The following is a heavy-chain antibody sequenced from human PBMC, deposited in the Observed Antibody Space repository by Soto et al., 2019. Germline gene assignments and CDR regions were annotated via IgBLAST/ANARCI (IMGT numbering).Heavy chain of an antibody. CDR3: AKDAITMVRGVISYYGMDV. CDR1: GFTFDDYA. V-gene: IGHV3-9*01. D-gene: IGHD3-10*01. Sequence: DVQLVESGGGLVQPGRSLRLSCAASGFTFDDYAMHWVRQAPGKGLEWVSGISWNSGSIGYADSVKGRFTISRDNAKNALCRQMNSLRAEYTALYYCAKDAITMVRGVISYYGMDVWGQGTTVTVSS. J-gene: IGHJ6*02. CDR2: ISWNSGSI.